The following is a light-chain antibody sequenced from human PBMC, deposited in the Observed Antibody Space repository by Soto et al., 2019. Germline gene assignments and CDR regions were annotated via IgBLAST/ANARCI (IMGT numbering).Light chain of an antibody. Sequence: DIQMTQSPSTLSASVGDRVTITCRASQSIGTWLAWYQQKPGKAPKVLIYDASSLERGVPSRFSGSGSGTEFTLTISSLQPEDFATYYCQQYNSYALTFGGGTKVDIK. J-gene: IGKJ4*01. CDR3: QQYNSYALT. CDR1: QSIGTW. CDR2: DAS. V-gene: IGKV1-5*01.